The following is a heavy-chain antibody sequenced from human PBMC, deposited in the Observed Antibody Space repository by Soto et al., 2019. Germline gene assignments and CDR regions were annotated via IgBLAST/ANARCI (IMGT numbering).Heavy chain of an antibody. CDR1: GGSISSSSYY. J-gene: IGHJ3*02. CDR3: ATTKYYDYIWGSYRLGAFDI. V-gene: IGHV4-39*01. CDR2: IYYSGST. Sequence: SETLSLTWTVSGGSISSSSYYLGWIRQPPGKGLEWIGSIYYSGSTYYNPSLKSRVTISVDTSKNQFSLKLSSVTAADTAVYYCATTKYYDYIWGSYRLGAFDIWGQGTMVTVSS. D-gene: IGHD3-16*02.